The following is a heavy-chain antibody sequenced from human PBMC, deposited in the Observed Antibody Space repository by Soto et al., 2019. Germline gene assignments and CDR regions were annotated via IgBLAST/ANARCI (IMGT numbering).Heavy chain of an antibody. CDR3: ARLGRLATIAYYFDF. CDR1: DDSINSDKYY. CDR2: IYYRGNA. J-gene: IGHJ4*02. Sequence: QLQLQESGPGLVKPSETLSLTCSVSDDSINSDKYYWGWIRQPPGKGLEWIGSIYYRGNAYYNPSLHPRVTIAVAKSKSQSPLQLNAVAAADSAVYFCARLGRLATIAYYFDFWGQGALVTVSS. V-gene: IGHV4-39*01. D-gene: IGHD3-16*01.